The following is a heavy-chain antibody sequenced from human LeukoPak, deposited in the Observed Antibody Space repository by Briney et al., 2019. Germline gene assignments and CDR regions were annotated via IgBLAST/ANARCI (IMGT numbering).Heavy chain of an antibody. CDR1: GGSISSYY. Sequence: SEPLSLTCTVSGGSISSYYWRWIRQPAGKGLEWVGRIYTSGSTNYNPSLKRRVTISVDKSKNQFSLKLSSVTAADTAVYYCARAVAVAAPFDYWGQGTLVTVSS. CDR3: ARAVAVAAPFDY. V-gene: IGHV4-4*07. D-gene: IGHD6-19*01. CDR2: IYTSGST. J-gene: IGHJ4*02.